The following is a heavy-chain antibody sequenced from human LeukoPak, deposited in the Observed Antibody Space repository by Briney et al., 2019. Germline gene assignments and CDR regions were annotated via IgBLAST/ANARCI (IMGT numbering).Heavy chain of an antibody. CDR2: ISAYNGNT. J-gene: IGHJ5*02. CDR3: ARVPSASGWYKWFDP. D-gene: IGHD6-19*01. Sequence: AASVKVSCKASGYTFTSYGISWVRQAPGQGLEWMGWISAYNGNTNYAQKLQGRVTMTTDTSTSTAYMELRSLRSDDTAVYYCARVPSASGWYKWFDPWGQGTLVTVSS. V-gene: IGHV1-18*01. CDR1: GYTFTSYG.